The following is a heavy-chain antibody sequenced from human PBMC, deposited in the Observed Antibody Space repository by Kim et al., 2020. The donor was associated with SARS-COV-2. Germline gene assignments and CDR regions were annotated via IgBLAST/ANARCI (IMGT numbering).Heavy chain of an antibody. J-gene: IGHJ4*02. Sequence: GRLISYVDSVKGRFTISRDNAKNTLYLQMNSLRDDDTAVYYCARGTGDGYWGQGTLVTVSS. CDR2: GRLI. D-gene: IGHD1-1*01. V-gene: IGHV3-74*01. CDR3: ARGTGDGY.